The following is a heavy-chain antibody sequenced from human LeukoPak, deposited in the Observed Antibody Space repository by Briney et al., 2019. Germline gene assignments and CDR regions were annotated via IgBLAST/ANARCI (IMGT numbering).Heavy chain of an antibody. CDR3: VREVTSGSFDY. V-gene: IGHV3-30*04. CDR1: GFSFSSYA. D-gene: IGHD1-26*01. Sequence: GRSLRLSCAASGFSFSSYAMHWVRQAPGRGLEWVTVISDDGSNGYYAGSVKGRFTISRDNSQNTLHVQMSSLRPEDTAVYYCVREVTSGSFDYWGQGTLVTVSS. J-gene: IGHJ4*02. CDR2: ISDDGSNG.